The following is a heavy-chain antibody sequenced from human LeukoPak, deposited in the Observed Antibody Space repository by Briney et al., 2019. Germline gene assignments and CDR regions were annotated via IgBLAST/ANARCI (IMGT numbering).Heavy chain of an antibody. CDR3: ATGATGTTFGSFYYYYGMDV. Sequence: GASVTVSCKVSGYTLTELSMHWVRQAPGKGLEWMGGFDPEDGETIYAQKFQGRVTMTEDTSTDTAYMELSSLRSEDTAVYYCATGATGTTFGSFYYYYGMDVWGQGTTVTVSS. V-gene: IGHV1-24*01. CDR1: GYTLTELS. CDR2: FDPEDGET. J-gene: IGHJ6*02. D-gene: IGHD1-7*01.